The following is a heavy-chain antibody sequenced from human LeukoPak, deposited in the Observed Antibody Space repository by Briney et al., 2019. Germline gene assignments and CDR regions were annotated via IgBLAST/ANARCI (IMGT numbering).Heavy chain of an antibody. J-gene: IGHJ3*02. CDR1: GGSISSGGYY. D-gene: IGHD2-2*01. V-gene: IGHV4-31*03. CDR3: ARDRGVPAAEEGGAFDI. Sequence: SQTLSLTCTVSGGSISSGGYYWSWIHQHPGKGLEWIGYIHYSGSTYYNPSLKNRVTISVDTSKNQFSLKLSSVTAADTAVYYCARDRGVPAAEEGGAFDIWGQGTMVTVSS. CDR2: IHYSGST.